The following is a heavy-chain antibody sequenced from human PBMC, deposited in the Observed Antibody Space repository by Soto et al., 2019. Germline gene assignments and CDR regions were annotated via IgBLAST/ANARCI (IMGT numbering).Heavy chain of an antibody. CDR1: GGSISSYY. J-gene: IGHJ4*02. D-gene: IGHD5-18*01. CDR2: IYYSGST. CDR3: ARDRPDSYGLDY. V-gene: IGHV4-59*01. Sequence: SETLSLTCTVSGGSISSYYWSWIRQPPGKGLEWIGCIYYSGSTNYNPSLKSRVTISVDTSKNQFSLKLSSVTAADTAVYYCARDRPDSYGLDYWGQGTLVTVSS.